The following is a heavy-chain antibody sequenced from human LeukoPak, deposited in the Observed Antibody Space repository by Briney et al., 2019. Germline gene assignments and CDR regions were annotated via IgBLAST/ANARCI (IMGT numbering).Heavy chain of an antibody. J-gene: IGHJ4*02. D-gene: IGHD6-6*01. V-gene: IGHV3-30*02. CDR3: AKDLWHLVRMIDH. CDR2: IRYDGSNK. CDR1: GFNFGDYF. Sequence: GGSLRLSCAGSGFNFGDYFMTWIRQAPGKGLEWVAFIRYDGSNKYYADSVKGRFTISRDNSNNTLYLQMNSLRAEDTARYYCAKDLWHLVRMIDHWGQGILVIAST.